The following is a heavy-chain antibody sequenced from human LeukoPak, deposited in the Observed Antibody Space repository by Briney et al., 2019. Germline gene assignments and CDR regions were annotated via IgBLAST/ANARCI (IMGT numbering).Heavy chain of an antibody. Sequence: GGSLRLSCAASRFTFSSCAMSWVRQAPGKGLEWVSNISGSGGNTHYADSVKGRFTISRDNSKNTLYLQMSSLRAEDTAVYYCARDRLHYVEYEKTFDYWGQGTLVTVSS. CDR3: ARDRLHYVEYEKTFDY. CDR2: ISGSGGNT. J-gene: IGHJ4*02. CDR1: RFTFSSCA. V-gene: IGHV3-23*01. D-gene: IGHD4-17*01.